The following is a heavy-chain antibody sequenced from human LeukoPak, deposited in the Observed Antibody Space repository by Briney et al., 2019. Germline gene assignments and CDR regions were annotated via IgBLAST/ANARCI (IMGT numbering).Heavy chain of an antibody. D-gene: IGHD2-2*01. CDR1: GFIFSSYA. CDR3: AKGVGGYCSSTDWRAYDN. V-gene: IGHV3-23*01. Sequence: PGGSLRLSCAASGFIFSSYAMNWGRQAPGKGLEWVSAISGSGDGTYYADSVKGRFTVSRDNSKNTLYLQMNNLRAEDSAVYYCAKGVGGYCSSTDWRAYDNWGQGTLVTVSS. CDR2: ISGSGDGT. J-gene: IGHJ4*02.